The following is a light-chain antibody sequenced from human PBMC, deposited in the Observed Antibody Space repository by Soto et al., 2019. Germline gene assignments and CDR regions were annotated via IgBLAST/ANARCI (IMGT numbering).Light chain of an antibody. V-gene: IGKV1-39*01. CDR2: SAS. CDR1: QSINNY. Sequence: DIRMTHSPASLSVSVGDRVTITCRASQSINNYLNWYLQRPGQAPKLLIRSASTLQRGVPSRFSGSGSRKEFTLTIADLQPDDFGTYYCQQSLTMPITFGHGTRLEIX. CDR3: QQSLTMPIT. J-gene: IGKJ5*01.